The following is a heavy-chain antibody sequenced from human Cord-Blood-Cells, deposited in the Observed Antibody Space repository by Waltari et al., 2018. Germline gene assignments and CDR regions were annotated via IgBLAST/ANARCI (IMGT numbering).Heavy chain of an antibody. V-gene: IGHV3-48*03. CDR3: ARGCSGGSCYFDY. J-gene: IGHJ4*02. CDR2: ISSSGSTI. CDR1: GFTVRRYE. Sequence: ELQLVESGGGLVQPGGSMRRTCAASGFTVRRYEMHWVSQAPGEGREWVSYISSSGSTIYYADSVKGRFTISRDNAKNSLYQRMNSLRAEYTAVYYCARGCSGGSCYFDYWGQGSLVTVSS. D-gene: IGHD2-15*01.